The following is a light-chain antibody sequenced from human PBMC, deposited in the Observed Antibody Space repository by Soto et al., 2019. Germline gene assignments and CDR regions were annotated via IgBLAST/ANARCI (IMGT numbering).Light chain of an antibody. CDR2: DAS. J-gene: IGKJ1*01. V-gene: IGKV1-5*01. CDR1: QSISSW. Sequence: DIQMTQSAATLSASVGDRVTITCRASQSISSWLAWYQQKPGKAPKLLIYDASSLESGVPSRFSGSGSGTEFTLTISSLQPDDFATYYCQQYNSYPRTFGQGTKVDI. CDR3: QQYNSYPRT.